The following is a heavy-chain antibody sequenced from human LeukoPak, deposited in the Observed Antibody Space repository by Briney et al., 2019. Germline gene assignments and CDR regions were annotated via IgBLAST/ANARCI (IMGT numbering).Heavy chain of an antibody. J-gene: IGHJ4*02. Sequence: KTGRSLRLSCAASGFTFGSYSMNWVRQAPGKGREWVSSVSSSSSYIYYADSVKGRFTISRDNVKKSLYLQMNSLRAEDTAVYYCAREGIDGDYNDVFYFDYWGQGTLVTVSS. CDR2: VSSSSSYI. V-gene: IGHV3-21*01. CDR1: GFTFGSYS. D-gene: IGHD4-17*01. CDR3: AREGIDGDYNDVFYFDY.